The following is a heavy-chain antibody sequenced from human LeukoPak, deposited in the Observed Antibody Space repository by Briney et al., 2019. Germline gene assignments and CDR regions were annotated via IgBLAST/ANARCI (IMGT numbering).Heavy chain of an antibody. CDR2: IYHSGST. V-gene: IGHV4-38-2*02. CDR1: DYSISSGYY. J-gene: IGHJ4*02. D-gene: IGHD3-22*01. CDR3: ARRSGYYTPFGY. Sequence: PSETLSLTCTVSDYSISSGYYWGWIRQPPGMGLEWIGSIYHSGSTYYNPSLKSRVTISVDTSKNQFSLKLSSVTAADTAVYYCARRSGYYTPFGYWGQGTLVTVSS.